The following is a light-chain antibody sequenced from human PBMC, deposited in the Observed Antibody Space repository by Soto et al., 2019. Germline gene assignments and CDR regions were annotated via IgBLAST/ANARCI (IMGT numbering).Light chain of an antibody. CDR3: QQYGSSPWT. V-gene: IGKV3-20*01. J-gene: IGKJ1*01. Sequence: EIVLTQSPGTLSLSPGETATHSCRASQSVSSNYLAWYQQKPGQAPRPLIYGASSRATGIPDRFSGSGSGTDFTLTISRLAPEDFAVYYCQQYGSSPWTFGQGTKVEIK. CDR1: QSVSSNY. CDR2: GAS.